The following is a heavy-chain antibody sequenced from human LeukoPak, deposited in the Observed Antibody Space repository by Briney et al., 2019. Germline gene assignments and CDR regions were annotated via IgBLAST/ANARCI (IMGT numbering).Heavy chain of an antibody. D-gene: IGHD2-15*01. CDR3: AKGYCRGGSCYAYSFDY. Sequence: SETPSLTCTVSGGSISSYYWSWIRQPLGKGLEWIGYIYYIGSTNYNPSLKSRVTISVDTSKNQFSLKLSSVTAADTAVYYCAKGYCRGGSCYAYSFDYWGQGTLVTVSS. CDR2: IYYIGST. V-gene: IGHV4-59*01. J-gene: IGHJ4*02. CDR1: GGSISSYY.